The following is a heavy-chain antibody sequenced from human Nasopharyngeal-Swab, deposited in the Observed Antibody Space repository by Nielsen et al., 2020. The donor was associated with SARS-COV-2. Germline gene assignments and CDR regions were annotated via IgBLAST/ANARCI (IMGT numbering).Heavy chain of an antibody. CDR2: ISYDGSNK. Sequence: GGSLRLSCAASGSTFSSYAMHWVRQAPGKGLEWVAVISYDGSNKYYADSVKGRFTISRDNSKNTLYLQMNSLRAEDTAVYYCAKEEPVYSSGPYDYWGQGTLVTVSS. V-gene: IGHV3-30*04. CDR1: GSTFSSYA. CDR3: AKEEPVYSSGPYDY. D-gene: IGHD6-19*01. J-gene: IGHJ4*02.